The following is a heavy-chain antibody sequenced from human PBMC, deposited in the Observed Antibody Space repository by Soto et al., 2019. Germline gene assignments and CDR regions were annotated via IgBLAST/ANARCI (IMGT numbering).Heavy chain of an antibody. CDR1: GWSFSGYY. Sequence: QVQLQQWGAGLLKPSETLSLTCAVYGWSFSGYYWSWIRQPPGKGLEWIGEINHSGSTNSTPSLNSRVTISEDTSKNQFSLKLSSVTAADTAVYYCARGIRYFDWGNRFDPWGQGTLVTVSS. D-gene: IGHD3-9*01. J-gene: IGHJ5*02. CDR3: ARGIRYFDWGNRFDP. CDR2: INHSGST. V-gene: IGHV4-34*01.